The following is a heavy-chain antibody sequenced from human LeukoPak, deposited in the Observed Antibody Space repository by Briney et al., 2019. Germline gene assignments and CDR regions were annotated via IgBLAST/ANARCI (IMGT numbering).Heavy chain of an antibody. J-gene: IGHJ4*02. CDR3: ARALAAAATH. D-gene: IGHD6-13*01. CDR1: GYTFTGYY. V-gene: IGHV1-2*02. CDR2: INPNSGGT. Sequence: ASVKVSCKASGYTFTGYYMHWVRQAPGQGLEWMGWINPNSGGTNYAQKFQGRVTMTRDTSVSIACMELNRVRSDDTAVYYCARALAAAATHWGQGTLVTVCS.